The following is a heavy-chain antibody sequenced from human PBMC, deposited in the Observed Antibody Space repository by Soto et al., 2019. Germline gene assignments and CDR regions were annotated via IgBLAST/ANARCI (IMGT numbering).Heavy chain of an antibody. Sequence: ASVKVSCKASGYTFTGYYMHWVRQAPGQGLEWMGWINPNSGGTNYAQKFQGWVTMTRDTSISTAYMELSSLRSEDTAVYYCARPQVLRYFDWLPKNYYYYYGMDVWGQGTTVTVSS. CDR2: INPNSGGT. CDR1: GYTFTGYY. V-gene: IGHV1-2*04. J-gene: IGHJ6*02. D-gene: IGHD3-9*01. CDR3: ARPQVLRYFDWLPKNYYYYYGMDV.